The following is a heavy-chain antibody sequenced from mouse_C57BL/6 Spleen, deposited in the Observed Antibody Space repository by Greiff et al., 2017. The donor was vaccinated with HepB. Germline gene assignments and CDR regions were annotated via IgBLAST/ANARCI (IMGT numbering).Heavy chain of an antibody. CDR2: IDPETGGT. D-gene: IGHD1-1*01. CDR1: GYTFTDYE. J-gene: IGHJ2*01. CDR3: TRGTTVVAGDY. Sequence: VQLKESGAELVRPGASVTLSCKASGYTFTDYEMHWVKQTPVHGLEWIGAIDPETGGTAYNQKFKGKAILTADKSSSTAYMELRSLTSEDSAVYYCTRGTTVVAGDYWGQGTTLTVSS. V-gene: IGHV1-15*01.